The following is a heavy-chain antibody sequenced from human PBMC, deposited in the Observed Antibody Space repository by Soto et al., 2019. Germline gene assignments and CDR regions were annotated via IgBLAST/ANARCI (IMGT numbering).Heavy chain of an antibody. V-gene: IGHV4-34*01. CDR3: ARGRRYSYGT. CDR2: INHSGST. D-gene: IGHD5-18*01. Sequence: VQLLESGGGLVQPGGSLRLSCAASGFTFSSYAMSWVRQAPGKGLEWIGEINHSGSTNYNPSLKSRVTISVDTSKNQFSLKLSSVTAADTAVYYCARGRRYSYGTWGQGTLVTVSS. CDR1: GFTFSSYA. J-gene: IGHJ5*02.